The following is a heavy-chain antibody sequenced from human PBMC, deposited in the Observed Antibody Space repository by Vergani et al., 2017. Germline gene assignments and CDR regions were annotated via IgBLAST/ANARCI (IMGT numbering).Heavy chain of an antibody. CDR2: IIPIFGTA. V-gene: IGHV1-69*06. Sequence: QVQLVQSGAEVKKPGSSVKVSCKASGGTFSSYAISWVRQAPGQGLEWMGGIIPIFGTANYAQKFQGRVTITADKSTSTAYMELSSLRSEDTAVYYCARGGSSSGGHYYYYGMDVWGQGTTVTVSS. D-gene: IGHD6-6*01. CDR3: ARGGSSSGGHYYYYGMDV. J-gene: IGHJ6*02. CDR1: GGTFSSYA.